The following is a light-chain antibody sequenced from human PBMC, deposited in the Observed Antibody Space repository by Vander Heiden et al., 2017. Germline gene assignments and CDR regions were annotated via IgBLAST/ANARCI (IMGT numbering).Light chain of an antibody. J-gene: IGKJ4*01. Sequence: DIVLTQSPATLPLSPGERATLACRASQCVSLYLACYHHKPGQAPRLLIYDAYNRATGIPARFSGGGSGTDFTLTISSLEPEDFAVYYYQQRSNWLTFGGGTKVEIK. CDR2: DAY. CDR3: QQRSNWLT. CDR1: QCVSLY. V-gene: IGKV3-11*01.